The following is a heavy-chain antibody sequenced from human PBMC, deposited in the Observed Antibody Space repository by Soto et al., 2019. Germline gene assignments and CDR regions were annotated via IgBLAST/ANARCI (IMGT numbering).Heavy chain of an antibody. CDR2: ISYDGSNK. Sequence: PGGSLRLSCAASGFTFSSYAMHWVRQAPGKGLEWVAVISYDGSNKYYADSVKGRFTISRDNSKNTLYLQMNSLRAEDTAVYYCASSLTIPYAFDIWGQATIVTVSS. D-gene: IGHD3-9*01. CDR1: GFTFSSYA. CDR3: ASSLTIPYAFDI. J-gene: IGHJ3*02. V-gene: IGHV3-30-3*01.